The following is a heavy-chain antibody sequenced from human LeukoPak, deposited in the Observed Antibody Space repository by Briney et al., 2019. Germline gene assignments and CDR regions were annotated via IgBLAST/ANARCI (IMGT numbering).Heavy chain of an antibody. V-gene: IGHV3-23*01. CDR3: ARPTGYSPRYYGMDV. D-gene: IGHD5-18*01. J-gene: IGHJ6*02. CDR2: ISGSGGGT. Sequence: GGSLRLSYAASGFTFDNFVMSWVRQAPGKGLEWVSGISGSGGGTYVADSVKGRFTISRDSSKNTLYLQMNSLRAEDTAVYYCARPTGYSPRYYGMDVWGQGTTVTVSS. CDR1: GFTFDNFV.